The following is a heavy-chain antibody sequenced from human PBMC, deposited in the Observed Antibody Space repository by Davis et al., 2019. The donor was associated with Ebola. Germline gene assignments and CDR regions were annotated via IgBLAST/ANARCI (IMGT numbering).Heavy chain of an antibody. CDR2: LGLSADT. D-gene: IGHD6-19*01. CDR1: GFIFSNYW. V-gene: IGHV3-23*01. CDR3: AKGYSSGWFPWFDP. J-gene: IGHJ5*02. Sequence: PGGSLRLSCAASGFIFSNYWMSWVRQAPGKGLEWVSTLGLSADTYYADSVKGRFTISRDNSKNTLYLQMNSLRAEDTAVYYCAKGYSSGWFPWFDPWGQGTLVTVSS.